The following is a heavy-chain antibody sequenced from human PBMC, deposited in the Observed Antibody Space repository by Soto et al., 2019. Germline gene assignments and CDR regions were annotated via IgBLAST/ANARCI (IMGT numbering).Heavy chain of an antibody. D-gene: IGHD3-22*01. Sequence: PGESLKISCKGSGYTFTNYWIGWVRQMPGKGLEWMGIIYPGDSDTRYSPSFQGQVTISADKSISTAYLQWSGLKASDTAMYYCARRHSKDDSIDFRRGFGPWGQGTLVTVPS. J-gene: IGHJ5*02. V-gene: IGHV5-51*01. CDR2: IYPGDSDT. CDR3: ARRHSKDDSIDFRRGFGP. CDR1: GYTFTNYW.